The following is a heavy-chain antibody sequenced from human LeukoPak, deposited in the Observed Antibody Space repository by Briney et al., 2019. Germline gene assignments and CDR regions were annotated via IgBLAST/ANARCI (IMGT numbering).Heavy chain of an antibody. V-gene: IGHV3-23*01. D-gene: IGHD6-19*01. Sequence: GGSLRLSCAASGFTFSSYAMSWVRQAPGKGLEWVSAISGSGGSTYYADSVKGRFTISRDNTKNTLYLQMNSLRAEDTAVYYCANLGGQWLGYWGQGTLVTVSS. J-gene: IGHJ4*02. CDR3: ANLGGQWLGY. CDR1: GFTFSSYA. CDR2: ISGSGGST.